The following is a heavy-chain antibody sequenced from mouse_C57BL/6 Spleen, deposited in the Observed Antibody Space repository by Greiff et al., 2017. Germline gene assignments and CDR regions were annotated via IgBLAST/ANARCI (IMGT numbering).Heavy chain of an antibody. J-gene: IGHJ1*03. CDR2: IDPENGDT. V-gene: IGHV14-4*01. Sequence: VPLQQSGAELVRPGASVKLSCTASGFNIKDDSMHWVKQRPEQGLEWIGWIDPENGDTEYASQFQGKATITADTSSNTAYLQLSSLTSEDTAVYYCTTSNDGYFIYWYFDVWGTGTTVTVSS. CDR3: TTSNDGYFIYWYFDV. CDR1: GFNIKDDS. D-gene: IGHD2-3*01.